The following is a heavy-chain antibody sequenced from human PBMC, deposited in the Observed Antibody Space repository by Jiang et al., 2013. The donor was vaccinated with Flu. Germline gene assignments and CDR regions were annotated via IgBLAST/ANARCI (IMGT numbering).Heavy chain of an antibody. D-gene: IGHD4-17*01. V-gene: IGHV3-23*05. Sequence: QLLESGGGLVQPGGSLRLSCVGSGFTFENYAMHWVRQAPGKGLEWVSGIDKSGYITFYAESVRGYFTISRDNLKNTLSLQMDSLRADDTAVYYCANDVDGDSGTWFDYWGQGTLVTVSP. CDR1: GFTFENYA. J-gene: IGHJ4*02. CDR2: IDKSGYIT. CDR3: ANDVDGDSGTWFDY.